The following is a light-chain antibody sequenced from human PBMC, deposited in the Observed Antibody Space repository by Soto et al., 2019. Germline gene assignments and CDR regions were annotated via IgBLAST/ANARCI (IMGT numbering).Light chain of an antibody. J-gene: IGKJ1*01. V-gene: IGKV1-12*01. CDR2: TAS. CDR3: LQVYSFPRT. CDR1: RAIGDR. Sequence: DLQMSQSPSALSAVVGDRVTIXXRASRAIGDRLAWFQQKPGKAPRFXIQTASNLQGGVPSRFSGSGAGTEFILSINSLQPEDIGTYYCLQVYSFPRTFGQGTKVDIK.